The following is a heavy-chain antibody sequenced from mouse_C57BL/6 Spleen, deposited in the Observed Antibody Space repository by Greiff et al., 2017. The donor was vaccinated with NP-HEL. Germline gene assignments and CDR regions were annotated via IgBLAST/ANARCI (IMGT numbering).Heavy chain of an antibody. Sequence: QVQLKESGPELVKPGASVKISCKASGYAFSSSWMNWVKQRPGKGLEWIGRIYPGDGDTNYNGKFKGKATLTADKSSSTAYMQLSSLTSEDSAVYFCARGGRGYYAMDYWGQGTSVTVSS. CDR2: IYPGDGDT. V-gene: IGHV1-82*01. J-gene: IGHJ4*01. CDR3: ARGGRGYYAMDY. CDR1: GYAFSSSW.